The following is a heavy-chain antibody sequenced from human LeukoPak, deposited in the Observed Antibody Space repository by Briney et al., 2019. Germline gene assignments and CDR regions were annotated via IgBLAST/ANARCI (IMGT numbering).Heavy chain of an antibody. J-gene: IGHJ4*02. CDR2: IWYGGSNK. CDR3: ASYCSSTSCPLGY. D-gene: IGHD2-2*01. Sequence: PGGSLRLSCAASGFTFSSYGMHWVRQAPGKGLEWVAVIWYGGSNKYYADSVKGRFTISRDNSKNTLYLQMNSLRAEDTAVYYCASYCSSTSCPLGYWGQGTLVTVSS. CDR1: GFTFSSYG. V-gene: IGHV3-33*08.